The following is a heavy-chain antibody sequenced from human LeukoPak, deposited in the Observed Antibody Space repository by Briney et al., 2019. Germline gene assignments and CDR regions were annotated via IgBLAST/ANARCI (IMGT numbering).Heavy chain of an antibody. CDR1: GGTFSSYA. J-gene: IGHJ4*02. V-gene: IGHV1-69*06. CDR2: IIPIFGTA. CDR3: ARGSTEVLY. D-gene: IGHD1-14*01. Sequence: ASVKVSCKASGGTFSSYAIGWVRQAPGQGLEWMGGIIPIFGTANYAQKFQGRVTMTANTSISTVYMELSSLRSEDTAMYYCARGSTEVLYWGQGTLITVSS.